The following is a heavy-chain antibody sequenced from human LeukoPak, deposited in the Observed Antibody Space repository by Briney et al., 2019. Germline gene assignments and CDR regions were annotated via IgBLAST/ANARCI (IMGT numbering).Heavy chain of an antibody. CDR2: ISGSGGGT. V-gene: IGHV3-23*01. J-gene: IGHJ4*02. CDR1: GITLSNYG. D-gene: IGHD4-11*01. Sequence: LGGSLRLSCAVAGITLSNYGMSWVRQAPGKGLEWVAGISGSGGGTNYADSVKGRFTISRDNSKNTLYLQMDSLRAEDTAVYYCAKAKAPKTTLTAGLDYWGQGTLVTVSS. CDR3: AKAKAPKTTLTAGLDY.